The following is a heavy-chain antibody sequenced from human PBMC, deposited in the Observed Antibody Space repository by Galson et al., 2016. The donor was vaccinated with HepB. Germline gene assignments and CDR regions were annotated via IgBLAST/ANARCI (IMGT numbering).Heavy chain of an antibody. V-gene: IGHV3-53*04. D-gene: IGHD6-13*01. CDR3: VRPGSRYAMDV. J-gene: IGHJ6*02. CDR2: IYGDGST. CDR1: GLTVSGNY. Sequence: SLRLSCAASGLTVSGNYMTWVRQSPGKGLETVSVIYGDGSTYYEDSVKGRFTISRHNFNNTLFLQMNTPKPEDTAVYYCVRPGSRYAMDVWGQGTTVTVSS.